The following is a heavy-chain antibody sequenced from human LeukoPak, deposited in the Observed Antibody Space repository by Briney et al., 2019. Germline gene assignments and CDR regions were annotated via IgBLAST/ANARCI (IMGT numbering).Heavy chain of an antibody. Sequence: GASVKVSCKASGYTFTGYYMHWVRQAPGQGLEWMGGIIPIFGSANYAQKFQGRVTITADESTSTAYMELSSLRSEDTAVYYCARKWPDAFDIWGQGTMVTVSS. V-gene: IGHV1-69*13. CDR2: IIPIFGSA. J-gene: IGHJ3*02. CDR3: ARKWPDAFDI. CDR1: GYTFTGYY. D-gene: IGHD5-12*01.